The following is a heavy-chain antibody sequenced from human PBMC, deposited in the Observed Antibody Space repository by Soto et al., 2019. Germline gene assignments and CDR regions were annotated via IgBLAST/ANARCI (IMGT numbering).Heavy chain of an antibody. CDR2: IYYSGST. CDR1: GGSISSSSYY. J-gene: IGHJ5*02. Sequence: PSETLSLTCTVSGGSISSSSYYWGWIRQPPGKGLEWIGSIYYSGSTYYNPSLKSRVTISVDTSKNQFSLKLSSVTAADTAVYYCARHPYISGWFWWFDPWGQGTLVTVAS. D-gene: IGHD6-19*01. CDR3: ARHPYISGWFWWFDP. V-gene: IGHV4-39*01.